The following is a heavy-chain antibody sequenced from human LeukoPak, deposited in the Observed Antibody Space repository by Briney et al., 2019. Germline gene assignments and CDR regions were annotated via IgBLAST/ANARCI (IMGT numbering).Heavy chain of an antibody. CDR3: ARVAAMGDLND. CDR2: IYSGGST. V-gene: IGHV3-53*01. Sequence: GGSLRLSCAASGFTVSSNYMSWVRQAPGKELEWVSVIYSGGSTYYADSVKGRFTISRDNSKNTLYLQMNSLRAEDTAVYYCARVAAMGDLNDWGQGTLVTVSS. J-gene: IGHJ4*02. CDR1: GFTVSSNY. D-gene: IGHD2-2*01.